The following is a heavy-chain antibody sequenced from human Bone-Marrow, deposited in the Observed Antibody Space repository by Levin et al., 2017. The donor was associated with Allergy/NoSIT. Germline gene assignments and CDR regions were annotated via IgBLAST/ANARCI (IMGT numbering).Heavy chain of an antibody. V-gene: IGHV1-18*01. Sequence: PGGSLRLSCKASGYDFLSYGILWVRQAPGQGLEWVAWLSAYNGETDYGQKVQDRVTVTTDTSTNTAHMELRSLTSDDTAVYYCARGSASCRSNSCYNNWFDTWGQGTLVIVSS. CDR1: GYDFLSYG. CDR3: ARGSASCRSNSCYNNWFDT. CDR2: LSAYNGET. J-gene: IGHJ5*02. D-gene: IGHD2-2*01.